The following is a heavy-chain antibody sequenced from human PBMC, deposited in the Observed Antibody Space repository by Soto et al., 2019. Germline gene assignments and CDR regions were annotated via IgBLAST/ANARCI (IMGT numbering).Heavy chain of an antibody. Sequence: GSLRVSWAAARGTFSGHGRSGVLQAAGKGLEWASIISDSGGSTFYADSVKGRCTISRDNSKNTLYLQMNNLRAEDTAVYYCAKHFDRGCPAYWGQGTLVTVSS. CDR3: AKHFDRGCPAY. D-gene: IGHD6-19*01. CDR2: ISDSGGST. J-gene: IGHJ4*02. CDR1: RGTFSGHG. V-gene: IGHV3-23*01.